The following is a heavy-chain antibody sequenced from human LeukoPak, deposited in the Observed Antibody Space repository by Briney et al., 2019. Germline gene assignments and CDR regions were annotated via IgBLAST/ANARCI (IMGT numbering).Heavy chain of an antibody. V-gene: IGHV3-30*18. CDR3: VKDSQQVVSGELDY. J-gene: IGHJ4*02. CDR2: ISYDGSNK. CDR1: GFTFSNYG. D-gene: IGHD6-13*01. Sequence: GRSLRLSCAASGFTFSNYGMHWVRQAPGKGLEWVAVISYDGSNKYYADSVKGRFTISRDNSKNTLYLQMNSLRVEDTAVYYCVKDSQQVVSGELDYWGLGTLVTVSS.